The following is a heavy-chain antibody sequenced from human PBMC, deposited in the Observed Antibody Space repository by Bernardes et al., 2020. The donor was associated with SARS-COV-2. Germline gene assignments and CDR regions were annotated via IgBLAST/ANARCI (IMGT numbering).Heavy chain of an antibody. CDR1: GFTFSSYA. D-gene: IGHD6-19*01. J-gene: IGHJ3*01. CDR3: ARVVSGPNVGTDAFAV. CDR2: VSSGGLT. V-gene: IGHV3-23*01. Sequence: GGSLRLSCASFGFTFSSYAMNWFRQTPGKGLEWLSAVSSGGLTYYADSVKGRFTVARDNSKNILYLQMSSLRAEDTAVYYCARVVSGPNVGTDAFAVWGRGTTVTVSS.